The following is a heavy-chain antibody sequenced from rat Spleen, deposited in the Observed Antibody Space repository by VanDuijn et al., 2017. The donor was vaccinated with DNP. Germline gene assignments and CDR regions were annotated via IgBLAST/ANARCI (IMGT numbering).Heavy chain of an antibody. CDR3: ARERNYYDGSYYRGYVMDA. CDR2: ISYSGST. J-gene: IGHJ4*01. D-gene: IGHD1-12*02. V-gene: IGHV3-1*01. CDR1: GFSITSSH. Sequence: EVQLQESGPGLVKPSQSLSLTCSVTGFSITSSHRWNWIRKFPGNKMEYIGHISYSGSTSYNPSLKSRISITRDTSKNQFFLQLNSVTTEDTATYYWARERNYYDGSYYRGYVMDAWGQGASVTVSS.